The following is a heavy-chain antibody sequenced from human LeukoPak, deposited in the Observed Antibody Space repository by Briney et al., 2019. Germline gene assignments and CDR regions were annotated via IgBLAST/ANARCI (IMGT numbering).Heavy chain of an antibody. CDR1: GDSISSYSHY. V-gene: IGHV4-61*01. Sequence: PSETLSLTCSVSGDSISSYSHYWAWVRQPPGKGLEWIGYIYYSGSTNYNPSLKSRVTISVDTSKNQFSLKLSSVTAADTAVYYCARDRVRGNSNPFFDYWGQGTLVTVSS. CDR2: IYYSGST. CDR3: ARDRVRGNSNPFFDY. D-gene: IGHD4-11*01. J-gene: IGHJ4*02.